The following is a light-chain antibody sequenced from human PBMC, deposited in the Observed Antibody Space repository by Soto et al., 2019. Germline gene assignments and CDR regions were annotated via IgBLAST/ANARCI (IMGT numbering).Light chain of an antibody. CDR2: EVS. CDR1: SSDIGAGYR. CDR3: CSYTSTNSRV. V-gene: IGLV1-40*01. Sequence: QSVLTQPPSVSGAPGERVTISCTGSSSDIGAGYRVRWYQQVPGTAPKLMIFEVSNRPSGVSNRFSGSKSGNTASLTISGLQAEDEAYYYCCSYTSTNSRVFGGGTKVTVL. J-gene: IGLJ3*02.